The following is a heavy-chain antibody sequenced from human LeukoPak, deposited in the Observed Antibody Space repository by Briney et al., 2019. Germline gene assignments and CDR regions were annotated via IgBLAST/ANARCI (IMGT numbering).Heavy chain of an antibody. J-gene: IGHJ4*02. Sequence: PGGSLRLSCAASGFTFNSYAMSWVRQAPGKGLEWVSTISGSGGSTYYADAVKGRFTISRDNAKNSLYLQMSSLRAEDTAVYYCARDYASDYWGQGTLVTVSS. D-gene: IGHD3-10*01. V-gene: IGHV3-23*01. CDR2: ISGSGGST. CDR1: GFTFNSYA. CDR3: ARDYASDY.